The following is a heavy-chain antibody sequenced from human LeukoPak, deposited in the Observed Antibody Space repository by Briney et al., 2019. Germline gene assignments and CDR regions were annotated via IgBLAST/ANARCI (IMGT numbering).Heavy chain of an antibody. CDR2: ISAYNGNT. CDR1: GYTFTSYG. Sequence: ASVKVSCKASGYTFTSYGISWVRQAPGQGLEWMGWISAYNGNTNYAQKLQGRVTMTTDTSTSTAYMELRSLRSDDTAVYYCARVGELLWFGELFKPTNYYCYYMDVWGKGTTVTVSS. J-gene: IGHJ6*03. V-gene: IGHV1-18*01. D-gene: IGHD3-10*01. CDR3: ARVGELLWFGELFKPTNYYCYYMDV.